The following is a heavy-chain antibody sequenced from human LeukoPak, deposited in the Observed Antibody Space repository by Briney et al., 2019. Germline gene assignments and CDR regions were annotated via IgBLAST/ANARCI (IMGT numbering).Heavy chain of an antibody. CDR2: ISSSSSYI. CDR3: ARWSGMATVTSDY. J-gene: IGHJ4*02. CDR1: GFTFSTYS. V-gene: IGHV3-21*01. Sequence: GGSLRLSCAASGFTFSTYSMNWIRQAPGKGLEWVSSISSSSSYIYYADSVKGRFTISRDNAKNSLYLQMNSLRAEDTAVYYCARWSGMATVTSDYWGQGTLVNVSS. D-gene: IGHD5-24*01.